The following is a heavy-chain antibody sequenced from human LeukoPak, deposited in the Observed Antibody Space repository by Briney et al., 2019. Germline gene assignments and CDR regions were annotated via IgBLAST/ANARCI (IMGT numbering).Heavy chain of an antibody. CDR1: GFTFSSYG. CDR2: ISGSGGST. Sequence: PGGSLRLSCAASGFTFSSYGMSWVRQAPGKGLEWVSAISGSGGSTYYADSVKGRFTISSDNSKNTLYLQMNSLRAEDTAVYYCAKDVLRYGDYGPTDYWGQGTLVTVSS. V-gene: IGHV3-23*01. CDR3: AKDVLRYGDYGPTDY. J-gene: IGHJ4*02. D-gene: IGHD4-17*01.